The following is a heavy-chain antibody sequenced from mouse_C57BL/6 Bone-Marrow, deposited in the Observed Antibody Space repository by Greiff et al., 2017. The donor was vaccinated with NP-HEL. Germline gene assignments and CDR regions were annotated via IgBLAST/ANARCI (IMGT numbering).Heavy chain of an antibody. D-gene: IGHD2-5*01. CDR2: ISNGGGST. Sequence: EVKLVESGGGLVQPGGSLKLSCAASGFTFSDYYMYWVRQTPEKRLEWVAYISNGGGSTYYPDTVKGRFTISRDNAKNTLYLQMSRLKSEDTAMYYCAYYSNYGAMDYWGQGTSVTVSS. CDR1: GFTFSDYY. V-gene: IGHV5-12*01. CDR3: AYYSNYGAMDY. J-gene: IGHJ4*01.